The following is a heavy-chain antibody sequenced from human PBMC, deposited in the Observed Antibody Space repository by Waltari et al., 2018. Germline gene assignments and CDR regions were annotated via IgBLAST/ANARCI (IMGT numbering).Heavy chain of an antibody. D-gene: IGHD6-13*01. CDR3: AREGQQLARYLDS. J-gene: IGHJ4*02. V-gene: IGHV3-21*01. CDR2: IGSGGSYI. Sequence: EVHLVESGGGLVKPGGSLRLPCAASGFIFSTSAMSWVRQTPGKALEWLAAIGSGGSYIYYADSRRGRFVISRDDATNSLYLHIHSLRAEDTAMYYCAREGQQLARYLDSWGQGTLVTVSS. CDR1: GFIFSTSA.